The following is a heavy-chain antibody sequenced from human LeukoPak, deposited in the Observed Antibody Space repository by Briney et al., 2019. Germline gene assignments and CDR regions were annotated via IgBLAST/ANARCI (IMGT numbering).Heavy chain of an antibody. J-gene: IGHJ3*02. CDR1: GFTFSSYA. CDR2: ISGSGGST. Sequence: GGSLRLSCAASGFTFSSYAMSWVRQAPGKGLEWVSAISGSGGSTYYADSVKGRFTISRDNSENTLYLQMNSLRAADTAVYYCAKDSMIGDYYDSSGSDAFDIWGQGTMVTVSS. CDR3: AKDSMIGDYYDSSGSDAFDI. D-gene: IGHD3-22*01. V-gene: IGHV3-23*01.